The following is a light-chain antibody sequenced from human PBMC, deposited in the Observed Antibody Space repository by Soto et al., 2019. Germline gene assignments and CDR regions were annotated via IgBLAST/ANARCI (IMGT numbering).Light chain of an antibody. CDR1: QTVSIF. V-gene: IGKV1-39*01. J-gene: IGKJ5*01. Sequence: DIQMTQSPPSLSASVGDTVSITCRASQTVSIFLNWYQQKLGQAPTALIHRASTLQSGVPSRFAGSGDGTEFTLTINDVQADDFATYYCQQRYTAPLSFGQGTRLEIK. CDR2: RAS. CDR3: QQRYTAPLS.